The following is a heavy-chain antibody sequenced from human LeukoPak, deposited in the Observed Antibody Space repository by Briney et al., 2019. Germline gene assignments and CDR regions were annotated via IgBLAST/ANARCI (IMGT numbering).Heavy chain of an antibody. D-gene: IGHD4-17*01. V-gene: IGHV3-66*02. J-gene: IGHJ4*02. CDR2: IYSGGST. Sequence: GGSLRLSCAASGFTVSSNYMSWVRQAPGKGLEWVSVIYSGGSTYYADSVKGRFTIPRDNSKNTLYLQMNSLRAEDTAVYYCARARYGTFDYWGQGTLVTVSS. CDR1: GFTVSSNY. CDR3: ARARYGTFDY.